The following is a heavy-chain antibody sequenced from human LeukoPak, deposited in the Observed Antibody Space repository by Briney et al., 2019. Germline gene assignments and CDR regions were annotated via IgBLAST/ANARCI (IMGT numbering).Heavy chain of an antibody. V-gene: IGHV3-43*02. J-gene: IGHJ4*02. D-gene: IGHD6-19*01. CDR1: GFTFDDYA. CDR2: ISGDGGRT. Sequence: GGSLRLSCAASGFTFDDYAMHWVRQGPGKGLEWVSLISGDGGRTYYADSVKGRFTISRDNSKNSLYLEMNNLRTEDTALYYCAKDILSGFYETFDYWGQGTLVTVSS. CDR3: AKDILSGFYETFDY.